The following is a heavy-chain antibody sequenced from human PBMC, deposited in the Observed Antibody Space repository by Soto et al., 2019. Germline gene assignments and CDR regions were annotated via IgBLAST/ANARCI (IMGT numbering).Heavy chain of an antibody. J-gene: IGHJ4*02. V-gene: IGHV3-64D*08. Sequence: GGSLRLSCSASGFTFSSYAMHWVRQAPGKGLEYVSAISSNGGSTYYADSVKGRFTISRDNSKNTLYLQMSSLRAEDTAVYYCVKGDYDILTGGFDYWGQGTLVTVSS. CDR3: VKGDYDILTGGFDY. D-gene: IGHD3-9*01. CDR2: ISSNGGST. CDR1: GFTFSSYA.